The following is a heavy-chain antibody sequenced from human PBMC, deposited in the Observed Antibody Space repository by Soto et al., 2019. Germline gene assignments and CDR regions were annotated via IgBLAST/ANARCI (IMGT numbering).Heavy chain of an antibody. J-gene: IGHJ4*02. V-gene: IGHV3-30*03. CDR3: TRDPGIGFDY. Sequence: QVQLVESGGGVVQPGRSLRLSCAASGFTFSSYGMHWVRQAPGKGLEWVAVISYDGSDKYYADSVKGRFTVSRDNSKNTLYLQMNSLRAEDTAIYYCTRDPGIGFDYWGQGTLVIVSS. CDR1: GFTFSSYG. CDR2: ISYDGSDK. D-gene: IGHD1-26*01.